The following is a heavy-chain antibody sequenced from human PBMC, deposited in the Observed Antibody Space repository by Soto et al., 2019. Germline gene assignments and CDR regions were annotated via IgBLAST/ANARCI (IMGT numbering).Heavy chain of an antibody. V-gene: IGHV4-34*01. CDR2: INHSGST. J-gene: IGHJ6*02. CDR3: ARGSEWELLSYYYYYGMDV. D-gene: IGHD1-26*01. CDR1: GGSFSGYY. Sequence: SETLSLTCAVYGGSFSGYYWSWIRQPPGKGLEWIGEINHSGSTNYNPSLKSRVTISVDTSKNQFSLKLSSVTAADTAVYYCARGSEWELLSYYYYYGMDVWGQGTTVTVS.